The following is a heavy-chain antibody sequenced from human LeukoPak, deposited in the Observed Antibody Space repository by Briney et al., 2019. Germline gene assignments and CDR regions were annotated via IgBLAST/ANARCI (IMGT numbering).Heavy chain of an antibody. CDR3: AKDEVGGYYSTAFDI. V-gene: IGHV3-30*02. Sequence: GGSLRLSCAASGFTFSSYWMSWVRQAPGKGLEWVAFIRYDGSNKYYADSVKGRFTISRDNSKNTLYLQMNSLRAEDTAVYYCAKDEVGGYYSTAFDIWGQGTMVTVSS. D-gene: IGHD3-22*01. J-gene: IGHJ3*02. CDR1: GFTFSSYW. CDR2: IRYDGSNK.